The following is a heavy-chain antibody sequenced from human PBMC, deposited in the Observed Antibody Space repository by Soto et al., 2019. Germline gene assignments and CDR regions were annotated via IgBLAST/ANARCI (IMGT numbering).Heavy chain of an antibody. D-gene: IGHD5-12*01. CDR2: ISYDGSNK. Sequence: GGSLRLSCVASGFTFTSYAFQWVRQAPGKGLEWVAVISYDGSNKYYADSVKGRFTISRDNSKNPLYLQMNSLRAEDTAVYYWARDKGDVEMATDYYYYGMDVWGQGTTVTVSS. CDR1: GFTFTSYA. CDR3: ARDKGDVEMATDYYYYGMDV. J-gene: IGHJ6*02. V-gene: IGHV3-30-3*01.